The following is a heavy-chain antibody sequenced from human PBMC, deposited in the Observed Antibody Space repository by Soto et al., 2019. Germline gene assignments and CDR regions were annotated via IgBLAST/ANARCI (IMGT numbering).Heavy chain of an antibody. CDR2: ISGSGGST. V-gene: IGHV3-23*01. CDR3: AKDRIAARNFDY. D-gene: IGHD6-6*01. J-gene: IGHJ4*02. CDR1: GFTFSSYA. Sequence: EVQLLESGGGLVQPGGSLGRSCAASGFTFSSYAMSWVRQAPGKGLEWVSAISGSGGSTYYADSVKGRFTISRDNSKNTLYLHMNSLRAEDTAVYYCAKDRIAARNFDYWGQRTLVTVSS.